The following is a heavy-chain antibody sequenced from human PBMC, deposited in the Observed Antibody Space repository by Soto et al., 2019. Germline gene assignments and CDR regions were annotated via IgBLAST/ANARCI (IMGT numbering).Heavy chain of an antibody. CDR1: GGSFSGYY. CDR2: INHSGST. Sequence: TSETLSLTCAVYGGSFSGYYWTWIRQPPGTGLEWIGEINHSGSTNYNPSLKSRVTISVDTSKNQFSLKLTSVAAADTAVYYCARDKITGLFDYWGQGTLVTVSS. J-gene: IGHJ4*02. D-gene: IGHD2-8*02. CDR3: ARDKITGLFDY. V-gene: IGHV4-34*01.